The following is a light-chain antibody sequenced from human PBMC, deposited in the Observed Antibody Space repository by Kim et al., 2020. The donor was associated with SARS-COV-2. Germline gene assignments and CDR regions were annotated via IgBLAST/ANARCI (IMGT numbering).Light chain of an antibody. J-gene: IGKJ4*01. CDR3: QQYSDSPLT. CDR2: NAF. CDR1: QSITSNY. Sequence: EIVLTQSPGTLSLSPGERATLSSRTSQSITSNYLAWYQQKPGQAPRLLIYNAFNRATGIPDRFSGSGSGTDFTLTISRLQPEDFAVYYCQQYSDSPLTFGGGTKVDIK. V-gene: IGKV3-20*01.